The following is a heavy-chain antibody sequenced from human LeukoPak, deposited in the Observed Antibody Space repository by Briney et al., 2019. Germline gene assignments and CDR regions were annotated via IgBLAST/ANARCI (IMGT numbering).Heavy chain of an antibody. CDR1: GGSISSYY. CDR2: IYYSGST. CDR3: ARDSGAVRCSGGSCYFYYYYGMDV. V-gene: IGHV4-59*01. Sequence: PSETLSLTCTVSGGSISSYYWSWIRQPPGKGLEWIGYIYYSGSTNYNPSLKSRVTISVDTSKNQFSLKLSSVTAADTAVYYCARDSGAVRCSGGSCYFYYYYGMDVWGQGTTVTVSS. D-gene: IGHD2-15*01. J-gene: IGHJ6*02.